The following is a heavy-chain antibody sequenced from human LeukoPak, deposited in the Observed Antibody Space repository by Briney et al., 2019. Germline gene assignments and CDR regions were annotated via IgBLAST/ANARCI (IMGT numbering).Heavy chain of an antibody. D-gene: IGHD3-10*01. V-gene: IGHV1-69*05. CDR1: GGTFSSYA. CDR3: ARSPSGAYYYDF. J-gene: IGHJ4*02. CDR2: IIPIFGTA. Sequence: SVKVSCKASGGTFSSYAISWVRQAAGQGLEWVGGIIPIFGTANYAQKFQGRVTITTDESTSTAYMELSSLISEDTAVYYCARSPSGAYYYDFWGQGTLVTVSS.